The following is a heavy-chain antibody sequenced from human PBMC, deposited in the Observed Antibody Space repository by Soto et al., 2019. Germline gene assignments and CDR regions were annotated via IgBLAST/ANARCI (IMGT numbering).Heavy chain of an antibody. CDR1: GGSFSGYY. D-gene: IGHD2-2*02. Sequence: LTCAVYGGSFSGYYWSWVRQAPGKGLEWVGRITRKADGGRTDYAAPVKGRFTISRDDSKNTLYLQMSSLKTEDTAVYYCAAGTGHTDFDYWGQGTRVTVSS. CDR2: ITRKADGGRT. J-gene: IGHJ4*02. V-gene: IGHV3-15*01. CDR3: AAGTGHTDFDY.